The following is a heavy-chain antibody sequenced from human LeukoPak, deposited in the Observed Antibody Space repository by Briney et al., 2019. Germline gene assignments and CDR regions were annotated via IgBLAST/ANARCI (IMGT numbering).Heavy chain of an antibody. CDR3: ARDQMITFGDHDGWFDP. V-gene: IGHV4-59*01. CDR1: GGSISSYY. D-gene: IGHD3-16*01. CDR2: IYYSGST. J-gene: IGHJ5*02. Sequence: SETLSLTCTVSGGSISSYYWSWIRQPPGKGLEWIGYIYYSGSTNYNPSLKSRVTISVDTSKNQFSLKLSSVTAAGTAVYYCARDQMITFGDHDGWFDPWGQGTLVTVSS.